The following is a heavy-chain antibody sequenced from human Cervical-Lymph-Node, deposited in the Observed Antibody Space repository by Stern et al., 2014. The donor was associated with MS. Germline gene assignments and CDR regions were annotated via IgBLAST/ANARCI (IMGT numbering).Heavy chain of an antibody. Sequence: VQLVESGAEVKKPGSSVKVSCKASGGTFNVYAINWLRQAPGQGLEWMGGVIPVFGTAKYAQNFQGRVTITADESTRTSSMQLSSLTFNDTAVYYCARDGRHRYTYALDVWGQGTTVTVSS. D-gene: IGHD1-14*01. CDR3: ARDGRHRYTYALDV. J-gene: IGHJ6*02. CDR1: GGTFNVYA. CDR2: VIPVFGTA. V-gene: IGHV1-69*01.